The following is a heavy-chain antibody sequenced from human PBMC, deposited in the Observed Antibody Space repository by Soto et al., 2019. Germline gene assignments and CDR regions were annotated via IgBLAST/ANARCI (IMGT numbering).Heavy chain of an antibody. CDR2: INHSGSA. Sequence: SETLSLTCAVYGESFSGHIWTWIRQTPGKGLQWIGQINHSGSASYNPSLKSRVTISVHTSNSQFSLELSSVTAADTAVYYCARGLITGSHYSGGWYYFDSWGQGILVTVSS. CDR3: ARGLITGSHYSGGWYYFDS. CDR1: GESFSGHI. D-gene: IGHD6-19*01. V-gene: IGHV4-34*01. J-gene: IGHJ4*02.